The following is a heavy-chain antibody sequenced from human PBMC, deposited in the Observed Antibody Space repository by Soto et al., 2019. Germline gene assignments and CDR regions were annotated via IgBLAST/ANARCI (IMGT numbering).Heavy chain of an antibody. Sequence: EVQLVESGGGLVQPGGSLRLSCAASGFTFSSYWMSWVRQAPGKGLEWVANIKQDGSEKYYVDSVKGRFTISRDNAKNSLYLQMNSLRAEDTAVYYCARVGAYYVWGSYRPSGYYYGMDVWGQGTTVTVSS. CDR2: IKQDGSEK. CDR3: ARVGAYYVWGSYRPSGYYYGMDV. V-gene: IGHV3-7*01. J-gene: IGHJ6*02. CDR1: GFTFSSYW. D-gene: IGHD3-16*02.